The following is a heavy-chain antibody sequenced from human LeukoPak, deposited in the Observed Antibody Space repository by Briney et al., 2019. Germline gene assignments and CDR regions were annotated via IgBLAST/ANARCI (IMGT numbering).Heavy chain of an antibody. CDR1: GFTFSSYA. Sequence: GGSLRLSCAASGFTFSSYAMSWVRQAPGKGLEWVSAISSSGSSTFYADSVKGRFTISRDNSKNTLYLQMNSLRAEDTALYYCAKKDGSGSRYYYSDYWGQGTLVTVSS. J-gene: IGHJ4*02. CDR3: AKKDGSGSRYYYSDY. D-gene: IGHD3-10*01. V-gene: IGHV3-23*01. CDR2: ISSSGSST.